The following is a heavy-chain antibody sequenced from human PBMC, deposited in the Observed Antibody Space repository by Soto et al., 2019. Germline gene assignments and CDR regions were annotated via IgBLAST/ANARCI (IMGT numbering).Heavy chain of an antibody. V-gene: IGHV3-23*01. D-gene: IGHD2-2*01. CDR2: ISGSGGST. CDR3: AKDRLGYCSSTSCYRFDP. Sequence: EVQLLESGGGLVQPGGSLRLSCAASGFTFSSYAMSWVRQAPGKGLEWVSAISGSGGSTYYADSVKGRFTISRDNSKNTLYLQMNSRRAEDTAVYYCAKDRLGYCSSTSCYRFDPWGQGTLVTVSS. CDR1: GFTFSSYA. J-gene: IGHJ5*02.